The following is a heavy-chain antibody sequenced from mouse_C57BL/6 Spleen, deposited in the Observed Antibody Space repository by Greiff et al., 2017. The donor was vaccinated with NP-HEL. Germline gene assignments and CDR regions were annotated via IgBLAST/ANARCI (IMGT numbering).Heavy chain of an antibody. D-gene: IGHD1-1*01. CDR3: ARLRFSMDY. V-gene: IGHV1-82*01. CDR1: GYAFSSSW. J-gene: IGHJ4*01. CDR2: IYPGDGDT. Sequence: QVQLQQSGPELVKPGASVKISCKASGYAFSSSWMNWVKQRPGKGLEWIGRIYPGDGDTNYNGKFKGKATLTADKSSSTAYMQLSSLTSEDSAVYFCARLRFSMDYWGQGTSVTVSS.